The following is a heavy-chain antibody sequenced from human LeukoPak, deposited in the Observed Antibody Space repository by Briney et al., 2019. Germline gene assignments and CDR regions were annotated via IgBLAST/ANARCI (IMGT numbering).Heavy chain of an antibody. V-gene: IGHV4-39*01. CDR1: GGSITSSTYY. CDR2: IYYSGST. Sequence: SSETLSLTCTVSGGSITSSTYYWGWIRQPPGKGLEWIGSIYYSGSTYYNPSLKSRVTISVDTSKNQFSLKLSSVTAADTAVYYCARTPEMATIALDYWGQGTLVTVSS. D-gene: IGHD5-24*01. CDR3: ARTPEMATIALDY. J-gene: IGHJ4*02.